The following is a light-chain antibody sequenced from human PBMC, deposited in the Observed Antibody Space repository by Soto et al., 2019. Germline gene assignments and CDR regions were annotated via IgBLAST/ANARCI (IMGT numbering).Light chain of an antibody. CDR3: QQRSDWPPT. J-gene: IGKJ4*01. V-gene: IGKV3-11*01. Sequence: EIVLTQSPATLSLSPGERATLSCRAGQSVSSYLAWYQQKPGQAPRLLMYDASNRASGIPAKFSGSGSGPDFTLTISSPEPEDFAIYYCQQRSDWPPTFGGGTKVEI. CDR1: QSVSSY. CDR2: DAS.